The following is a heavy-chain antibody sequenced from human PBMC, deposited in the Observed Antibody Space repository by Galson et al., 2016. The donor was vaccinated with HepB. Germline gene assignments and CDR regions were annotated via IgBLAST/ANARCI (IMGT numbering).Heavy chain of an antibody. CDR1: GFTFSSYG. J-gene: IGHJ2*01. V-gene: IGHV3-30*03. CDR3: ARKEYSGYDWYFDL. CDR2: ISYDGSNK. D-gene: IGHD5-12*01. Sequence: SLRLSCAASGFTFSSYGMHWVRQAPGKGLEWVAVISYDGSNKYYADSVRGRFTISRDNSKNTLFLQMNSLRAEDTAVYFCARKEYSGYDWYFDLWGRGTLVTVSS.